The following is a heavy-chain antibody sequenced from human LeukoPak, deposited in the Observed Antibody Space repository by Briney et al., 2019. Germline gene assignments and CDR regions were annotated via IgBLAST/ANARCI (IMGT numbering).Heavy chain of an antibody. V-gene: IGHV4-34*01. CDR1: GGSFSGYY. CDR2: INHSGST. Sequence: SETLSLTCAVYGGSFSGYYWSWIRQPPGKGLEWIGEINHSGSTNYNPSLKSRVTISVDTSKNQFSLKLSSVTAADTAVYYCATRTRGTGIGSKYYYYYMDVWGKGTTVTVSS. D-gene: IGHD6-13*01. J-gene: IGHJ6*03. CDR3: ATRTRGTGIGSKYYYYYMDV.